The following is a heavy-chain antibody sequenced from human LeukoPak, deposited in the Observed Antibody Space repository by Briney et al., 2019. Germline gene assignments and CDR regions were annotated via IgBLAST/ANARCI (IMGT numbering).Heavy chain of an antibody. J-gene: IGHJ5*02. D-gene: IGHD2-21*02. CDR3: AKGLLFNWFDP. CDR2: ISGSGGST. Sequence: GGSLRLSCAASGFTFSSYEMNWVRQAPGKGLEWVSAISGSGGSTYYADSVKGRFTISRDNSKNTLYLQMNSLRAEDTAVYYCAKGLLFNWFDPWGQGTLVTVSS. CDR1: GFTFSSYE. V-gene: IGHV3-23*01.